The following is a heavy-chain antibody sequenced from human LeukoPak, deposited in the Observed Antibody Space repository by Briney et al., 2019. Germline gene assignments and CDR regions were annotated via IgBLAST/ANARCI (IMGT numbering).Heavy chain of an antibody. CDR1: GFTFSNYA. Sequence: GGSLILPCAAAGFTFSNYAMSWVRQAPAKELEWCSSMSGSGGSTYYADSVKGRFTISRDNSKNTLYLQMTTLRAEDTALYYCAKNQGRWLVPVDYWGQGTLVTVSS. CDR2: MSGSGGST. CDR3: AKNQGRWLVPVDY. V-gene: IGHV3-23*01. D-gene: IGHD6-19*01. J-gene: IGHJ4*02.